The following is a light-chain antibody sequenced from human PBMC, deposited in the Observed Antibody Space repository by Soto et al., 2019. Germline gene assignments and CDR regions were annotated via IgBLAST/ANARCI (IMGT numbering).Light chain of an antibody. CDR2: GAS. Sequence: EIVLTQSTGTLSLSPGDRATLSCRASQSVTSNYLAWYQQKPGQAPRLLLYGASRRAIGIPDRFSGSGSGTDLTLTISRLEPEGFAVYYCQQYDTSPPLTFGGGTKVEIK. J-gene: IGKJ4*01. CDR1: QSVTSNY. CDR3: QQYDTSPPLT. V-gene: IGKV3-20*01.